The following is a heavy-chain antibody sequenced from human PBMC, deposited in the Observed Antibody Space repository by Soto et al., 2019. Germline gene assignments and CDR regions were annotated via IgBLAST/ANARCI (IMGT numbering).Heavy chain of an antibody. CDR1: GYTFTDFG. CDR2: ISGYNGNT. J-gene: IGHJ4*02. V-gene: IGHV1-18*04. CDR3: ARSGAAVTTHFDF. D-gene: IGHD4-17*01. Sequence: QVQLVQSGAEVKKPGASVKVSCKASGYTFTDFGISWVRQAPGHGLEWMGWISGYNGNTHYAQQIQGRVTLTTDTSTSTAYMELTSLRSDDTAVYYCARSGAAVTTHFDFWGQGTLVTVSS.